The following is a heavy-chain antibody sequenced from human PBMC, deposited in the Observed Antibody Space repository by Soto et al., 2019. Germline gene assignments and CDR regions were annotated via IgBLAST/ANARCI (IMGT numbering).Heavy chain of an antibody. J-gene: IGHJ3*02. D-gene: IGHD6-13*01. V-gene: IGHV3-9*01. CDR2: ISWNSGSI. CDR3: AKDIAAAGTPSDAFDI. Sequence: ESGGGLVQPGRSLRLSCAASGFTFDDYAMHWVRQAPGKGLEWVSGISWNSGSIGYADSVKGRFTISRDNAKNSLYLQMNSLRAEDTALYYCAKDIAAAGTPSDAFDIWGQGTMVTVSS. CDR1: GFTFDDYA.